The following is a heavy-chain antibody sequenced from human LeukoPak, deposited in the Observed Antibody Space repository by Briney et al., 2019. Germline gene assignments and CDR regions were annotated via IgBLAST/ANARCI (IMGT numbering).Heavy chain of an antibody. CDR3: ARGENGSFDR. J-gene: IGHJ4*02. CDR1: GDTIEAYY. Sequence: PGGSLRLSCKGSGDTIEAYYLWWIRQAPGEGLEWISYISITGGDKFYTHPVKGRFIISRDNAMNSVYMEMNDLTAEDTAFYYCARGENGSFDRWGQGTLVTASS. D-gene: IGHD5-24*01. V-gene: IGHV3-11*01. CDR2: ISITGGDK.